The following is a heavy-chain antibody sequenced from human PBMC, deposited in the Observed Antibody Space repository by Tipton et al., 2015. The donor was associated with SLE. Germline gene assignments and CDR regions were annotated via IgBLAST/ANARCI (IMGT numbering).Heavy chain of an antibody. J-gene: IGHJ3*02. CDR2: ISSSGSTI. Sequence: GSLRLSCAASGFTFSSYGMHWVRQAPGKGPEWVSYISSSGSTIYYADSVKGRFTISRDNAKNSLYLQMNSLRAEDTAVYYCARGGFEMATIRAAFDIWGQGTMVTVSS. CDR1: GFTFSSYG. V-gene: IGHV3-48*04. CDR3: ARGGFEMATIRAAFDI. D-gene: IGHD5-24*01.